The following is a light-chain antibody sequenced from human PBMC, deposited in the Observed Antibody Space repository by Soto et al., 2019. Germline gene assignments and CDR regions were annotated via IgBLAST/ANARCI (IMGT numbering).Light chain of an antibody. Sequence: QSVLTQPPSVSAAPGQKVTISCSGSSSNIGNNYVFWYQQLPGTAPKLLIYDNDKRPSGIPDRFSGSKSGTSATLGITGLQTGDEADYYCATWDSSLRVGVFGGGTKVTVL. CDR2: DND. CDR3: ATWDSSLRVGV. J-gene: IGLJ2*01. CDR1: SSNIGNNY. V-gene: IGLV1-51*01.